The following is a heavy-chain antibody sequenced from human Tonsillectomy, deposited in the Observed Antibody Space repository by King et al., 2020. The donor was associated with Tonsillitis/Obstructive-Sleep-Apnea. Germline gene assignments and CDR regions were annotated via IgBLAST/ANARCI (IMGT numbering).Heavy chain of an antibody. CDR2: ISYDGSNK. Sequence: VQLVESGGGVVQPGRSLRLSCAVSGFTFSNYGMHWVRQAPGKGLEWVSVISYDGSNKFYADSVKGRFTISRDNSKNTLYLQMRSLRAEDTAVYYCAKDSGDVVVPAAIAGEFDNWGQGSLVTVSS. CDR1: GFTFSNYG. CDR3: AKDSGDVVVPAAIAGEFDN. J-gene: IGHJ4*02. D-gene: IGHD2-2*01. V-gene: IGHV3-30*18.